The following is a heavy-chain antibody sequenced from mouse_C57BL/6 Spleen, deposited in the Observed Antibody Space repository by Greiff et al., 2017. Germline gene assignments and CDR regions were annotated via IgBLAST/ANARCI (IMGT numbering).Heavy chain of an antibody. J-gene: IGHJ2*01. CDR3: ARGTGPGLFDY. CDR2: IDPSDSYT. D-gene: IGHD4-1*01. CDR1: GYTFTSYW. V-gene: IGHV1-69*01. Sequence: QVQLQQPGAELVMPGASVKLSCKASGYTFTSYWMHWVKQRPGQGLEWIGEIDPSDSYTNYNQKFKGKSTLTVDKSSSTAYMQLSSLTSEDSAVYYCARGTGPGLFDYWGQGTTPTVSS.